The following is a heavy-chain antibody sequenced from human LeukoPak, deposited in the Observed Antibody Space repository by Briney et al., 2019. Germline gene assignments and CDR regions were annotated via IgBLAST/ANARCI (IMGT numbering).Heavy chain of an antibody. CDR3: ARDFTGGNYFNDY. D-gene: IGHD1-26*01. J-gene: IGHJ4*02. Sequence: GASVKVSCKASGYTFTSYYMHWVRQAPGQGLEWMGLINPTGDSTGYAQKFQGRVTKTRDMSTSTDYLELSSLRSDDTAVYYCARDFTGGNYFNDYWGQGTLVTVSS. V-gene: IGHV1-46*01. CDR2: INPTGDST. CDR1: GYTFTSYY.